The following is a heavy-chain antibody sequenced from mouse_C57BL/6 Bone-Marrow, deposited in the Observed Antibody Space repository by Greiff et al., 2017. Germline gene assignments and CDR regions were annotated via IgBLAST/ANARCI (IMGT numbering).Heavy chain of an antibody. CDR1: GYTFTSYW. V-gene: IGHV1-74*01. D-gene: IGHD1-1*01. CDR2: IHPSDSDT. Sequence: QVQLQQPGAELVKPGASVKVSCKASGYTFTSYWMHWVKQRPGQGLEWIGRIHPSDSDTNYNQKFKGKATLTVDKSSSTAYMQLSSLTSEDSAVYYCAMDRPDGSHYYAMDYWGQGTSVTVAS. CDR3: AMDRPDGSHYYAMDY. J-gene: IGHJ4*01.